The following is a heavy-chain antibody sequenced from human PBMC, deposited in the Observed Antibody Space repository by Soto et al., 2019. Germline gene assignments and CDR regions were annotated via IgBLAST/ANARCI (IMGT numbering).Heavy chain of an antibody. Sequence: GGSLRLSCAASGFPFSSYAMSWVRQTPEGGLEWVAAISGGGNDRYYADFVQGRFTFSRDNSRNILYLHMNSLRADDTAMYFCAMSLFMLAHDSEPFDYWGQGTLVTVSS. CDR3: AMSLFMLAHDSEPFDY. D-gene: IGHD3-22*01. V-gene: IGHV3-23*01. CDR1: GFPFSSYA. CDR2: ISGGGNDR. J-gene: IGHJ4*02.